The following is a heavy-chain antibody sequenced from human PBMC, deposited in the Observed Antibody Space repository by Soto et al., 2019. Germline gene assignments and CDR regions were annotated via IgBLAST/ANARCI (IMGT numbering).Heavy chain of an antibody. CDR3: ARITAMVGYYYYGMDV. Sequence: QVQLVQSGAEVKKPGSSVKVSCKASGGTFSSYAISWVRQAPGQGLEWMGGIIPIFGTANYAQKFQGRVTITADESTRTAYMELSSLRSEDTAVYYCARITAMVGYYYYGMDVWGQGPTVTVSS. CDR1: GGTFSSYA. D-gene: IGHD5-18*01. J-gene: IGHJ6*02. CDR2: IIPIFGTA. V-gene: IGHV1-69*12.